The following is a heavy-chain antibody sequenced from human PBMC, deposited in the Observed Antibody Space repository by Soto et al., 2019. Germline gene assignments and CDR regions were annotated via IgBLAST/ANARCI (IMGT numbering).Heavy chain of an antibody. CDR2: IIPLFGTT. CDR1: GGTFSTYT. Sequence: QVHLVQSGAEVRKPGSSVKVSCKTSGGTFSTYTIYWVRQAPGQGLEWMGRIIPLFGTTRYAQNFQVRVTITAEESTSTTYMELSSLRAEDTALYYCARRLDDRADEGFDVWGEGTAVTVSA. V-gene: IGHV1-69*18. CDR3: ARRLDDRADEGFDV. D-gene: IGHD3-16*01. J-gene: IGHJ3*01.